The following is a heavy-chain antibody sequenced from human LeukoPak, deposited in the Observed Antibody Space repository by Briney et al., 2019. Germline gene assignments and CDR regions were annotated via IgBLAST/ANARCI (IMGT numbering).Heavy chain of an antibody. J-gene: IGHJ4*02. V-gene: IGHV3-23*01. CDR1: GFTFSSYA. CDR2: ISGSGGTT. D-gene: IGHD1-1*01. Sequence: PGGSLRLSCAASGFTFSSYAMSWVRQAPGKGLEWVSAISGSGGTTYYADSVKGRFTISRDNSKNTLYLQMNRLGAEDTAVYYCAKVVTTIPYYFDYWGQGTLVTVSS. CDR3: AKVVTTIPYYFDY.